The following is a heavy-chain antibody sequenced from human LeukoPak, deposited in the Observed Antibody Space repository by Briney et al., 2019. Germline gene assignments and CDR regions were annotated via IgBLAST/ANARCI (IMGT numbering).Heavy chain of an antibody. CDR3: ARLREQWLTPA. CDR1: GYSFTNYW. CDR2: IDPSDSYT. V-gene: IGHV5-10-1*01. J-gene: IGHJ4*02. Sequence: GESLKISCKGSGYSFTNYWISWVRQMPGKGLEWMGRIDPSDSYTNYSPSFQGHVTISADKSISTAYPQWSSLKASDTAIYYCARLREQWLTPAWGQGTLVTVSS. D-gene: IGHD6-19*01.